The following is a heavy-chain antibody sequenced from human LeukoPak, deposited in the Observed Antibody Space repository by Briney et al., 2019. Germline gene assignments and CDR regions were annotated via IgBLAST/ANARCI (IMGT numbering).Heavy chain of an antibody. CDR1: GFTFSNYA. D-gene: IGHD3-22*01. CDR2: ISGSGGST. CDR3: AKPMTPYGMDV. J-gene: IGHJ6*02. Sequence: SGGSLRLSCAVSGFTFSNYAMSWVRQAPGKGLEWVSGISGSGGSTFYGDSVKGRFTISRDNSRNTLYLQMNNLRAEDTALYFCAKPMTPYGMDVWGQGTTVTVSS. V-gene: IGHV3-23*01.